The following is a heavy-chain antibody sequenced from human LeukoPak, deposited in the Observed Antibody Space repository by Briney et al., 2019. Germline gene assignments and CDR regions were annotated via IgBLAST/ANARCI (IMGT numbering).Heavy chain of an antibody. J-gene: IGHJ4*02. D-gene: IGHD6-19*01. CDR3: ASVRIAVTSSYPLDY. V-gene: IGHV3-7*01. Sequence: GGSLRLSCAASGFTFSSYWMSWVRQAPGKGLEWVANIKQDGSEKYYVDSVRGRFTISRDNAKNSLYLQTNSLRAEDTAVYYCASVRIAVTSSYPLDYWGQGTLVTVSS. CDR2: IKQDGSEK. CDR1: GFTFSSYW.